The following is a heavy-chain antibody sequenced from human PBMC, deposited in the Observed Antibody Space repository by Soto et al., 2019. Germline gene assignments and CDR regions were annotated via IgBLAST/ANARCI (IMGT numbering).Heavy chain of an antibody. V-gene: IGHV6-1*01. CDR3: ARAGTDNWNYGLRHFDY. D-gene: IGHD1-7*01. Sequence: KQSQTLSLTCAISGDSVSSNSAAWNWIRQSPSRGLEWLGRTYYRSKWYNDYAVSVKSRITINPDTSKNQFSLQLNSVTPEDTAVYYCARAGTDNWNYGLRHFDYWGQGTLVTVSS. CDR1: GDSVSSNSAA. J-gene: IGHJ4*02. CDR2: TYYRSKWYN.